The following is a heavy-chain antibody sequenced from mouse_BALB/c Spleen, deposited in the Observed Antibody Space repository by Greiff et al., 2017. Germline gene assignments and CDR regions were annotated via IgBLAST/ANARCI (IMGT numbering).Heavy chain of an antibody. Sequence: EVKLVESGGGLVKPGGSLKLSCAASGFAFSSYDMSWVRQTPEKRLEWVAYISSGGGSTYYPDTVKGRFTISRDNAKNTLYLQMSSLKSEDTAMYYCARLGYRYNFDYWGQGTTLTVSS. D-gene: IGHD2-14*01. J-gene: IGHJ2*01. CDR3: ARLGYRYNFDY. CDR2: ISSGGGST. V-gene: IGHV5-12-1*01. CDR1: GFAFSSYD.